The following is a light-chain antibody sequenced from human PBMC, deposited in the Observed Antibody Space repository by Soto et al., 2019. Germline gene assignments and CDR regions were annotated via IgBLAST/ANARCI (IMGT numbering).Light chain of an antibody. CDR3: QQYGSSPT. CDR2: DTS. J-gene: IGKJ5*01. V-gene: IGKV3D-20*01. Sequence: EIVLTQSPATLSLSPGERATLSCGASQSINSNYLAWYQQKPGLAPRLVIYDTSRRAPGIPDRLTGSGSGTDFTLTLSRLEPEDSAIYYCQQYGSSPTFGQGKRLEIK. CDR1: QSINSNY.